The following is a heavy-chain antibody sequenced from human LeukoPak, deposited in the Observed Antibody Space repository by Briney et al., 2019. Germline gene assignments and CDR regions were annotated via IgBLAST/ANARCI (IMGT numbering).Heavy chain of an antibody. V-gene: IGHV3-21*01. J-gene: IGHJ4*02. D-gene: IGHD6-6*01. CDR2: ISSSRSYI. CDR1: GFTFSSYS. CDR3: ARDKDSYSSSSGLADY. Sequence: GGSLRLSCAASGFTFSSYSMDWVRQAPGKGLEWVSSISSSRSYIYYADSVKGRFTISRDNAKNSLYLQMNSLRAEDTAVYYCARDKDSYSSSSGLADYWGQGTLVTVSS.